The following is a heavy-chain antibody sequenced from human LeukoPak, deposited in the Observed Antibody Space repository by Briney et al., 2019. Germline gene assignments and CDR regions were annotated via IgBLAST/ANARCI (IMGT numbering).Heavy chain of an antibody. Sequence: ASVKVSCTASGYTFTSYGISWVRQAPGQGLEWMGWISAYNSNTNYAQKLQGRVTMTTDTSTSTAYMELRGLRSGDTAVYYCARAGSLTLDGYFDYWGQGTLVTVSS. CDR2: ISAYNSNT. J-gene: IGHJ4*02. CDR3: ARAGSLTLDGYFDY. V-gene: IGHV1-18*01. CDR1: GYTFTSYG. D-gene: IGHD5-24*01.